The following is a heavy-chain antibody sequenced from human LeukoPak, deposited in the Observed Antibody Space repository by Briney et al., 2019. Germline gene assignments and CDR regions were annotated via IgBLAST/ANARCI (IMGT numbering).Heavy chain of an antibody. V-gene: IGHV3-48*03. Sequence: GGSLRLSCAASGFTFSSYEMNWVRQAPGKGLEWVSYTSSSGSTIYYADSVKGRFTISRDNAKNSLYLQMNSLRAEDTAVYYCTREQDREASATVVGDYWGQGTLVTVSS. CDR1: GFTFSSYE. CDR3: TREQDREASATVVGDY. J-gene: IGHJ4*02. D-gene: IGHD4-23*01. CDR2: TSSSGSTI.